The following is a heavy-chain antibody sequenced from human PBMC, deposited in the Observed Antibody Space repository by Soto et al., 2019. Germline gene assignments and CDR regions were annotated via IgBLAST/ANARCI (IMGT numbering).Heavy chain of an antibody. J-gene: IGHJ5*02. CDR1: GYTFTSYY. CDR3: ARAIRAARPDWFDP. D-gene: IGHD6-6*01. Sequence: QVQLVQSGAEVKKPGASVKVSCKASGYTFTSYYMHWVRQAPGQGLEWMGGIIPIFGTANYAQKFQGRVTITADKSTSTAYMELSSLGSEDTAVYYCARAIRAARPDWFDPWGQGTLVTVSS. V-gene: IGHV1-69*06. CDR2: IIPIFGTA.